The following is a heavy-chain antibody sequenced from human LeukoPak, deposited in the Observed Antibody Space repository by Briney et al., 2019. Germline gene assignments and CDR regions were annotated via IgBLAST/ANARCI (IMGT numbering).Heavy chain of an antibody. V-gene: IGHV1-18*01. J-gene: IGHJ4*02. D-gene: IGHD2-15*01. CDR3: ARGEDIVVVVAATYFDY. Sequence: GASVKVSGKASGYTFTSYGISWVRQAPGQGREWMGWISAYNGNTNYAQKLQGRVTMTTDTSTSTAYMELRSLRSDDTAVYYCARGEDIVVVVAATYFDYWGQGTLVTVSS. CDR2: ISAYNGNT. CDR1: GYTFTSYG.